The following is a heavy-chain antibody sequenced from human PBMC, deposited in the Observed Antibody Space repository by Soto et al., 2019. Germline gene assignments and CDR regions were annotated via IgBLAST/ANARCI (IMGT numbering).Heavy chain of an antibody. D-gene: IGHD3-16*01. CDR2: ISGSSGNA. V-gene: IGHV1-18*01. Sequence: QVQLVQSGAEVKNPGASVKVSCKTSGYTFTKYGVVWVRQAPGQGLEWMGWISGSSGNANYAEKVQGRITLTTDTSTSTAYIELRSLSSDDTAVYYCAREMAGLGGEYDYWGQGTLVTVSS. CDR1: GYTFTKYG. CDR3: AREMAGLGGEYDY. J-gene: IGHJ4*02.